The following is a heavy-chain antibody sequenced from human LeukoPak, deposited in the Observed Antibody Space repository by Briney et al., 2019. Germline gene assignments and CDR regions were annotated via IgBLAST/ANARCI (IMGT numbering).Heavy chain of an antibody. CDR2: IRRKAYGVTT. CDR1: GFTFGDYA. Sequence: GGSVRLFCRACGFTFGDYAMSWLRQAPGKGVEGVGFIRRKAYGVTTVYAASVRGTFNIPRDDSKSIAYLQMNSLKTEDTAVYYCTRYVGDPTPYYYYYYMDVWGKGTTVTVSS. J-gene: IGHJ6*03. CDR3: TRYVGDPTPYYYYYYMDV. D-gene: IGHD4-17*01. V-gene: IGHV3-49*03.